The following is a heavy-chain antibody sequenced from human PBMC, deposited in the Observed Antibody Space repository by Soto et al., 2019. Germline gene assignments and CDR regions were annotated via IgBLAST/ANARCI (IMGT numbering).Heavy chain of an antibody. CDR1: GGAIIGFY. CDR2: IFYAGTT. V-gene: IGHV4-59*12. CDR3: ARSPSSTSEAPNWFDP. D-gene: IGHD2-2*01. J-gene: IGHJ5*02. Sequence: SETLSLTCTVSGGAIIGFYWSWMRQPPGKGLAWIGYIFYAGTTLSTPSLKSRVTISVDTSKNQFSLKLSSVTAADTAVYYCARSPSSTSEAPNWFDPWGQGTLVTVSS.